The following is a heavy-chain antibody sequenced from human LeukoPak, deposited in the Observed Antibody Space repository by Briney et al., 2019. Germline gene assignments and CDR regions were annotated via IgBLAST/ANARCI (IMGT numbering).Heavy chain of an antibody. D-gene: IGHD6-13*01. Sequence: QPGGSLRLSCAASGFTFSSYGMHWVRQAPGKGLEWVAVIWHDGSNKYYADSVKGRFTISRDNSKNTLYLQMNSLRAEDTAVYYCARDHGSSSWHYDYWGQGTLVTVSS. CDR3: ARDHGSSSWHYDY. J-gene: IGHJ4*02. CDR1: GFTFSSYG. CDR2: IWHDGSNK. V-gene: IGHV3-33*01.